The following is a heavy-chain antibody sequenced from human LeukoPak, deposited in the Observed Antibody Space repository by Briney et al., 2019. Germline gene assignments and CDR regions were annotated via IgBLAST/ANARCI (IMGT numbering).Heavy chain of an antibody. J-gene: IGHJ1*01. D-gene: IGHD6-13*01. V-gene: IGHV1-2*02. CDR1: GYTFTGYY. Sequence: GASVKVSCKASGYTFTGYYMHWVRQAPRQGLEWMGWINPNSGGTNYAQKFQGRVTMTRDTSISTAYMELSRLRSDDTAVYYCARGIDSSSWGHFQHWGQGTLVTVSS. CDR2: INPNSGGT. CDR3: ARGIDSSSWGHFQH.